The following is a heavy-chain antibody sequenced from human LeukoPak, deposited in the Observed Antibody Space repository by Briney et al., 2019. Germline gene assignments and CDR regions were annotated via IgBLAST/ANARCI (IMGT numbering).Heavy chain of an antibody. CDR3: AKYSNYDQDDAFDI. CDR2: ISDGGGNT. CDR1: GFTFSSYA. V-gene: IGHV3-23*01. D-gene: IGHD4-11*01. J-gene: IGHJ3*02. Sequence: GSLRLSCAASGFTFSSYAMTWVRQAPGNGLEWVSTISDGGGNTWYADSVKGRSTISRDNSRDTLYLQMNSLRAEDTAVYYCAKYSNYDQDDAFDIWGQGTMVTVSS.